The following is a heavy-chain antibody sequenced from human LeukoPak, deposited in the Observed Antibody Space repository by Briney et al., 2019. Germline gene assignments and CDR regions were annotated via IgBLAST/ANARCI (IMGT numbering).Heavy chain of an antibody. V-gene: IGHV1-3*01. J-gene: IGHJ4*02. CDR3: ARDSETYYDFWSGSSNNFDY. CDR1: GYTFTSYG. Sequence: ASVKVSCKASGYTFTSYGISWVRQAPGQGLEWMGWINAGNGNTKYSQKFQGRVTITRDTSASTAYMELSSLTSEDTAVYYCARDSETYYDFWSGSSNNFDYWGQGTLVTVSS. CDR2: INAGNGNT. D-gene: IGHD3-3*01.